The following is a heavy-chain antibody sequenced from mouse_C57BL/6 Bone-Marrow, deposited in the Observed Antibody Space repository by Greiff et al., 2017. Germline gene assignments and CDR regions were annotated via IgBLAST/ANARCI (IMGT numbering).Heavy chain of an antibody. J-gene: IGHJ3*01. CDR3: ARPYYGSSPFAY. V-gene: IGHV5-6*01. D-gene: IGHD1-1*01. Sequence: VQLQQSGGDLVKPGGSLKLSCAASGFTFSSYGMSWVRQTPDKRLEWVATISSGGSYTYYPDSVKGRFTISRDNAKNTLYLQMSSLKSEDTAVYYCARPYYGSSPFAYWGQGTLVTVSA. CDR1: GFTFSSYG. CDR2: ISSGGSYT.